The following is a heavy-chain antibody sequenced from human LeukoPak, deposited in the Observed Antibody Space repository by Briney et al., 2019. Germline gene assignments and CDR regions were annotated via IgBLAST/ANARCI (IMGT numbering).Heavy chain of an antibody. D-gene: IGHD3-22*01. CDR3: AKDPTHYRVWDDYDSTVLSY. CDR2: IKQDGSEK. J-gene: IGHJ4*02. CDR1: GFTFSSSW. V-gene: IGHV3-7*01. Sequence: PGGSLRLSCAASGFTFSSSWMSWVRQAPGKGLEWVANIKQDGSEKYYVDSVKGRFTISRDNSKNTLYLQMNSLRAADTAVYYCAKDPTHYRVWDDYDSTVLSYWGQGTLVTVSS.